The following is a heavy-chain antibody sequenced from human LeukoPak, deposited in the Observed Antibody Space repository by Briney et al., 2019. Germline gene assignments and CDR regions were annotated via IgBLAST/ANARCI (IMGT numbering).Heavy chain of an antibody. CDR3: ATGAEYCTNGVCYRFDY. CDR2: ISSSSSTI. Sequence: GGSLRLSCAASGFTFSTYSMNWIRQAPGKGLEWVSYISSSSSTIYYADSVKGRFTISRDNAKNSLYLQMNSLRAEDTAVYYCATGAEYCTNGVCYRFDYWGQGTLVTVSS. CDR1: GFTFSTYS. V-gene: IGHV3-48*04. J-gene: IGHJ4*02. D-gene: IGHD2-8*01.